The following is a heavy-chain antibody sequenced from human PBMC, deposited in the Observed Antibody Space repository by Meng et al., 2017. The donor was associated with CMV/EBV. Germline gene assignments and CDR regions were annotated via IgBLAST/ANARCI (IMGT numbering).Heavy chain of an antibody. CDR3: ARDYGSGKDY. J-gene: IGHJ4*02. Sequence: EVQLVESGGXLVKPGGXLILSCADSGFTFSSYSMNWVRQAPGKGLEWVSSISSSSSYIYYADSVKGRFTISRDNAKNSLYLQMNSLRAEDTAVYYCARDYGSGKDYWGQGTLVTVSS. CDR2: ISSSSSYI. CDR1: GFTFSSYS. V-gene: IGHV3-21*01. D-gene: IGHD3-10*01.